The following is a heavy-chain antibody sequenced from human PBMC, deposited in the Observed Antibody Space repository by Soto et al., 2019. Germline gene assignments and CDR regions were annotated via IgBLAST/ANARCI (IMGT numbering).Heavy chain of an antibody. CDR2: IKQDGSEK. J-gene: IGHJ6*03. D-gene: IGHD3-3*01. CDR1: GFTFSSYW. CDR3: ARDKEEITIFGVATYYYYMDV. Sequence: GGSLRLSCAASGFTFSSYWMSWVRQAPGKGLEWVANIKQDGSEKYYVDSVKGRFTISRDNAKNSLYLQMNSLRAEDTAVYYCARDKEEITIFGVATYYYYMDVWGKGTTVTVSS. V-gene: IGHV3-7*01.